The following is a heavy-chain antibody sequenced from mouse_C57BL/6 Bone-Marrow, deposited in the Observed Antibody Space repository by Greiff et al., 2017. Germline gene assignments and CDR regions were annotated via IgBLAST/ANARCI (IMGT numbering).Heavy chain of an antibody. V-gene: IGHV5-6*02. CDR1: SYG. CDR3: ASRRGYFDY. CDR2: ISSGGSYT. J-gene: IGHJ2*01. Sequence: SYGMSWVRQTPDKRLEWVATISSGGSYTYYPDSVKGRFTISRDNAKNTLYLQMSSLKSEDTAMYYCASRRGYFDYWGQGTTLTVSS.